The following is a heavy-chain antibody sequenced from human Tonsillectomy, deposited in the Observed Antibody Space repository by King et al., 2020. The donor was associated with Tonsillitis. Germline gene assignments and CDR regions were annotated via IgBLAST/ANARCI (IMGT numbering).Heavy chain of an antibody. V-gene: IGHV1-18*01. CDR3: ASDLGYCTGGNCYSEGLNP. J-gene: IGHJ5*02. CDR1: GYTFTNHL. CDR2: ISTDNGNT. D-gene: IGHD2-15*01. Sequence: QLVQSGAEVKKPGASVKVSCKASGYTFTNHLIMWVRQAPGHGLECRGWISTDNGNTNYAQKLQERDTLTTDTSTTTAYMELPNRRSDDTAVYYCASDLGYCTGGNCYSEGLNPWGQGTLVTVSS.